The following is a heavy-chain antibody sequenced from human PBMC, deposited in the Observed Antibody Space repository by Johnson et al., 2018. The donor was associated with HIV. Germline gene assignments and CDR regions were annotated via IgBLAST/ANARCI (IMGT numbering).Heavy chain of an antibody. CDR3: VRDAFDYRDASGRFGGAGFDI. CDR2: ISSSTDTI. D-gene: IGHD3-16*01. J-gene: IGHJ3*02. V-gene: IGHV3-11*04. Sequence: QVQLVESGGGLVKPGGSLRVSCAASGFSFSDYYMSWIRQAPGKGLEWVSYISSSTDTIYYADSVKGRFTISRDNAKNSLSLQMNSLRAEDTAVYYCVRDAFDYRDASGRFGGAGFDIWGQGTMVTVSS. CDR1: GFSFSDYY.